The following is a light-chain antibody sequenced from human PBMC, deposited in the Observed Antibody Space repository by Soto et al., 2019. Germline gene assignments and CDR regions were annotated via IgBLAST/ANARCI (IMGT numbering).Light chain of an antibody. Sequence: QSVLTQPASVSGSPGQSITISCTGTSSDVGVYNYVSWYQQHPGKAPKLMIYEVSNRPSGVSNRFSASKSGNTASLTISGLQAEDETDYYCSSYTSSGTYVFGTGTKVTVL. CDR2: EVS. CDR1: SSDVGVYNY. V-gene: IGLV2-14*01. J-gene: IGLJ1*01. CDR3: SSYTSSGTYV.